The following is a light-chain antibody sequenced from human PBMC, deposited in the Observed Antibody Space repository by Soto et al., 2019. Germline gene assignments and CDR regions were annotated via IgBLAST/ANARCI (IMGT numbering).Light chain of an antibody. Sequence: QSVLTQPASVSGSPGQSITISCTGTSSDVGSYNLVSWYQQHPGKAPKLMIYEGSKRPSGVPNRFSGSKSGNTASLTIAGLEADDDADYYCCSYAGISAYVFGTGTKLTVL. J-gene: IGLJ1*01. V-gene: IGLV2-23*01. CDR3: CSYAGISAYV. CDR2: EGS. CDR1: SSDVGSYNL.